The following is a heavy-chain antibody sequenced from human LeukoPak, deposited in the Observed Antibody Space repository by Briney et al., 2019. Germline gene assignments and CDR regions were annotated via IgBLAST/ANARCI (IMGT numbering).Heavy chain of an antibody. CDR1: GGSISSSSYY. D-gene: IGHD1-7*01. J-gene: IGHJ4*02. Sequence: SETLSLTCTVSGGSISSSSYYWGWLRQPQGKGLEWIGSIYYSGSTYYNPSLESGVTISVDTSKNQFSLKLSSVTAADTAVYYCARMELSGLIGYWGQGTLVTVSS. CDR2: IYYSGST. CDR3: ARMELSGLIGY. V-gene: IGHV4-39*01.